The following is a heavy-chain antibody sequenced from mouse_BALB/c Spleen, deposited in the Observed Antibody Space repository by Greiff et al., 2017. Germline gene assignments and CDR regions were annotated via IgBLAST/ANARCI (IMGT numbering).Heavy chain of an antibody. CDR1: GFSLTSYG. V-gene: IGHV2-2*02. D-gene: IGHD4-1*01. J-gene: IGHJ4*01. CDR3: ARTLGDYAMDY. Sequence: QVQLQQSGPGLVQPSQSLSITCPVSGFSLTSYGVHWVRQSPGKGLEWLGVIWSGGSTDYNAAFISRLSISKDNSKSQVFFKMNSLQANDTAIYYCARTLGDYAMDYWGQGTSVTVSS. CDR2: IWSGGST.